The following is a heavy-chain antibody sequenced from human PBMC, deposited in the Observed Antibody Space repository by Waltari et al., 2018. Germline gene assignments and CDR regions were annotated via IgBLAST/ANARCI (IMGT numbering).Heavy chain of an antibody. D-gene: IGHD1-26*01. CDR2: ISWNSGSI. Sequence: EVQLVESGGGLVQPGRSLRLSCAASGFTFDDYAMHWVRQAPGKGLEWVSGISWNSGSIGYADSVKGRFTISRDNDKNSLYLQMNSLRAEDTALYYCAKGGVLGSTRSWFDPWGQGTLVTVSS. CDR1: GFTFDDYA. J-gene: IGHJ5*02. V-gene: IGHV3-9*01. CDR3: AKGGVLGSTRSWFDP.